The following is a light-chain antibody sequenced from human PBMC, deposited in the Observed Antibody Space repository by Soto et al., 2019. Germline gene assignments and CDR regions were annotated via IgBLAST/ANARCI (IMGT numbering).Light chain of an antibody. CDR2: GAS. J-gene: IGKJ1*01. CDR3: QQYGSSPGT. Sequence: EIVMTQSPATLSVSPGERATLSCRASQSVSSNLAWYQQKPGQAPRLLIYGASIRDTGIPDRFSGSGSGTDFTLTISRLESEDFAVYYCQQYGSSPGTFGQGTKVEIK. V-gene: IGKV3-20*01. CDR1: QSVSSN.